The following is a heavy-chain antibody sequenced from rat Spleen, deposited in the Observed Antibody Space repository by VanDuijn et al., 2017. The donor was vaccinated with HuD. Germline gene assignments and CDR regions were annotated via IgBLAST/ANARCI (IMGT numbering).Heavy chain of an antibody. D-gene: IGHD4-2*01. Sequence: EVQLVESGGGLVQPGRSMRLSCAASGFTFSNYGMAWVRQAPKKGLEWVAYISYDGGNTYYRDSVKGRFTISRDNAKSTLYLQMDSLRSEDTATYYCTTVVGDSYWYFDFWGPGTMVTVSS. CDR3: TTVVGDSYWYFDF. CDR1: GFTFSNYG. J-gene: IGHJ1*01. CDR2: ISYDGGNT. V-gene: IGHV5-20*01.